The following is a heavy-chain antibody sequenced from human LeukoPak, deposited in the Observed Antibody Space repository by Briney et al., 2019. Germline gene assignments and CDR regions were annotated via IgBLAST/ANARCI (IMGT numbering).Heavy chain of an antibody. V-gene: IGHV4-59*08. D-gene: IGHD2-15*01. CDR2: IYYSGST. CDR3: ARRGATVVVAAHYYFDY. J-gene: IGHJ4*02. CDR1: GGSFSGYY. Sequence: SETLSLTCVVYGGSFSGYYWSWIRQPPGKGLEWIGYIYYSGSTNYNPSLKSRVTISVDTSKNQFSLKLSSVTAADTAVYYCARRGATVVVAAHYYFDYWGQGTLVTVSS.